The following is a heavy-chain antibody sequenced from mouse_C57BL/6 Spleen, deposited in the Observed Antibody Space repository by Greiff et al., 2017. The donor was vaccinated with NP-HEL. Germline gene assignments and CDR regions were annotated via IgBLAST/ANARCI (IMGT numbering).Heavy chain of an antibody. D-gene: IGHD2-4*01. J-gene: IGHJ3*01. V-gene: IGHV1-80*01. CDR1: GYAFSSYW. CDR3: ARGDYDWFAY. CDR2: IYPGDGDT. Sequence: QVHVKQSGAELVKPGASVKISCKASGYAFSSYWMNWVKQRPGKGLEWIGQIYPGDGDTNYNGKFKGKATLTADKSSSTAYMQLSSLTSEDSAVYFCARGDYDWFAYWGQGTLVTVSA.